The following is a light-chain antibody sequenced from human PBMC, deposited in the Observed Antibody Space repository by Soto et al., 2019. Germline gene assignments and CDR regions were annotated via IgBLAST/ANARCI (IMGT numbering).Light chain of an antibody. CDR2: ENN. CDR3: GTWDSSLKAWV. J-gene: IGLJ3*02. CDR1: SSNIGNNY. Sequence: QSVLTQPPSVSAAPGQKVTISCSGSSSNIGNNYISWYQHLPGTAPQLLIYENNNRPSGVFDRFSGSRSGTSATLDITGLQTGDEADYYCGTWDSSLKAWVFGGGTKLTVL. V-gene: IGLV1-51*02.